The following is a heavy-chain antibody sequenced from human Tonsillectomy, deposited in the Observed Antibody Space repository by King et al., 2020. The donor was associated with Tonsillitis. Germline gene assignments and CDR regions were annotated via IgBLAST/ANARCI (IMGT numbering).Heavy chain of an antibody. CDR3: ARDSSPALSGSWYDAFDI. J-gene: IGHJ3*02. CDR2: IKKDGSET. Sequence: VQLVESGGGLVQPVGSLRLSCAASGFTFSTYWLTWVRQAPGKGLEWVANIKKDGSETYYVDSVKGRFTVSRDNAKNSLYLQMNSLRAEDTAVYYCARDSSPALSGSWYDAFDIWGQGTMVTVSS. CDR1: GFTFSTYW. D-gene: IGHD2-15*01. V-gene: IGHV3-7*01.